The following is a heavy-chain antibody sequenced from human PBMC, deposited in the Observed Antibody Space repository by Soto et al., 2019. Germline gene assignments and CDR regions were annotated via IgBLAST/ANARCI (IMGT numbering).Heavy chain of an antibody. V-gene: IGHV3-30*18. D-gene: IGHD4-17*01. CDR1: GLTFSSLD. CDR2: ISYDVSNK. J-gene: IGHJ4*02. Sequence: QVQLVESGGGVVQPGKSLRLSCVASGLTFSSLDMHWVRQAPGKGLEWVAVISYDVSNKYYADSVKGRFSVSRDNSKNALFLQMNNLRSEDTAVYYCAKPHSTVVTLAFDYWGQGTLVTVSS. CDR3: AKPHSTVVTLAFDY.